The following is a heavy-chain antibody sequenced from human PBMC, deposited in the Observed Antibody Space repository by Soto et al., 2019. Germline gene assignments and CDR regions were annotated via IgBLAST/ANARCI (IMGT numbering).Heavy chain of an antibody. CDR3: ARGQPFSTWFHP. D-gene: IGHD3-3*02. V-gene: IGHV4-4*07. CDR1: GGTIKRSC. CDR2: TYSSGTT. Sequence: TYTGSGGTIKRSCKTWIRLPAEKKLEWIGRTYSSGTTTYNPSLQSRVPMPLDTSKNQFSMRLTSVTDADTAVYYCARGQPFSTWFHPSGLGTLVSV. J-gene: IGHJ5*02.